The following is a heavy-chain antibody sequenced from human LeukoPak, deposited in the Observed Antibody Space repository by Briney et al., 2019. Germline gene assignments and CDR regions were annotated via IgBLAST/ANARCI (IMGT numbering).Heavy chain of an antibody. CDR1: GFTFDDYA. Sequence: GGSLRLSCAASGFTFDDYAMHWVRQAPGKGLEWVSGISWNSGSIGYADSVKGRFTISRDNAKNSLYLQMNSLRAEDTALYYCAKSFYYCYGMDVWGQGTTVTVSS. V-gene: IGHV3-9*01. CDR2: ISWNSGSI. CDR3: AKSFYYCYGMDV. J-gene: IGHJ6*02.